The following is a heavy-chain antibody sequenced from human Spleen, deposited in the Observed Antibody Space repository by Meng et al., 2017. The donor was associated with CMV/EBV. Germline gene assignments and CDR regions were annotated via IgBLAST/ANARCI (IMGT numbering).Heavy chain of an antibody. CDR1: GGSIIGSSYY. D-gene: IGHD3-16*01. CDR3: ARGSGGNLWYFDL. J-gene: IGHJ2*01. Sequence: SETLSLTCIVSGGSIIGSSYYWDWIRQAPGKGLEWIGGIYYTGTTYYNPSLKSRVTISLDTSKNPFYLKLTSVTAADTAVYYCARGSGGNLWYFDLWGRATLVTVSS. CDR2: IYYTGTT. V-gene: IGHV4-39*07.